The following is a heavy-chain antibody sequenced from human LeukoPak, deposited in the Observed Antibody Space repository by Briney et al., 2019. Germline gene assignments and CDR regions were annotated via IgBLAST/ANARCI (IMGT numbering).Heavy chain of an antibody. J-gene: IGHJ5*02. D-gene: IGHD1-26*01. CDR2: ISAYNGNT. CDR3: ARDGWELLYWFDP. V-gene: IGHV1-18*01. Sequence: WASVKVSCKASGYTFTSYGISWVRQAPGQGLEWMGWISAYNGNTNYAQKFQGRVTITRDTSASTAYMELSSLRSEDTAVYYCARDGWELLYWFDPWGQGTLVTVSS. CDR1: GYTFTSYG.